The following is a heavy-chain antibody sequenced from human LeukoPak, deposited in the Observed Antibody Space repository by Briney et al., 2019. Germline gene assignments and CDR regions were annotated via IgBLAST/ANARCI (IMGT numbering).Heavy chain of an antibody. CDR3: AKELAVAGPNFDY. V-gene: IGHV3-23*01. CDR1: GFTFSSYS. D-gene: IGHD6-19*01. CDR2: ISGSGGST. Sequence: GGSLRLSCAASGFTFSSYSMNWVRQAPGKGLEWISAISGSGGSTYYADSVKGRFTISRDNSKNTLYLQMNSLRAEDTAVYYCAKELAVAGPNFDYWGQGTLVTVSS. J-gene: IGHJ4*02.